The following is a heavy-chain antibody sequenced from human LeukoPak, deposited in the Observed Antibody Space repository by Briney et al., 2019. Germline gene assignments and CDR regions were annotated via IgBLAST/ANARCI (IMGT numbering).Heavy chain of an antibody. V-gene: IGHV3-7*04. CDR3: ARARIDY. J-gene: IGHJ4*02. CDR1: GFTFSSYW. CDR2: IKEDGSEK. D-gene: IGHD1-14*01. Sequence: PGGSLSLSCVVSGFTFSSYWMTWVRQAPGKGVEGVANIKEDGSEKYSVDSVKGRFTISRDNAKNLLYLQMSSLRAEDTAVYYCARARIDYWGQGTLVTVSS.